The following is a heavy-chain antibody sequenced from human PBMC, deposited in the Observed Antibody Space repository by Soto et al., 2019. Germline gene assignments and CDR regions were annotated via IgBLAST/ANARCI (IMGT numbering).Heavy chain of an antibody. V-gene: IGHV1-8*01. Sequence: SSVKVSCKASGYTFTSYDVIWVRQATGQGLEWMGWMSPNSGYTGYAQKFQGRVTMTWDTAISTAYMEVSSLRFGDTAIYYCARNHNGLAYWGQGTLVTVS. CDR1: GYTFTSYD. J-gene: IGHJ4*02. CDR2: MSPNSGYT. CDR3: ARNHNGLAY. D-gene: IGHD1-1*01.